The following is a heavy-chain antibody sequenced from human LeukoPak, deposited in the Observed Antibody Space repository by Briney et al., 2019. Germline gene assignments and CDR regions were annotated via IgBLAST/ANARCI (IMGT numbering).Heavy chain of an antibody. V-gene: IGHV1-69*01. D-gene: IGHD2-2*01. CDR3: ARALGVVVPAAYYYYGMDV. J-gene: IGHJ6*02. Sequence: ASVKVSCKASGGTFSSYAISWVRQAPGQGLEWMGGIIPIFGTANYAQKFQGRVTITADESTSTAYMELSSLRSEDTAVYYCARALGVVVPAAYYYYGMDVWGQGTTVTVSS. CDR1: GGTFSSYA. CDR2: IIPIFGTA.